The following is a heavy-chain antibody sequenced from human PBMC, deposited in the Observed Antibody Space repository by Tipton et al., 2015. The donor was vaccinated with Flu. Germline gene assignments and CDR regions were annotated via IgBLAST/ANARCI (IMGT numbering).Heavy chain of an antibody. CDR1: GFTVSSNY. CDR2: IYSGGST. D-gene: IGHD3-22*01. J-gene: IGHJ6*03. Sequence: SLRLSCAASGFTVSSNYMSWVRQAPGKGLEWVSVIYSGGSTYYADSVKGRFTISRDNSKNTLYLQMNSLRAEDTAAYYCARVAPAIYDSSGYYLYYYYMDVWGKGTTVTVSS. CDR3: ARVAPAIYDSSGYYLYYYYMDV. V-gene: IGHV3-53*01.